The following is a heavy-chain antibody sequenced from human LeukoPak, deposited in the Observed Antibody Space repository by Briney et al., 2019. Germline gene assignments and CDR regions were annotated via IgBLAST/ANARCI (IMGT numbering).Heavy chain of an antibody. CDR1: GNTFTDYY. CDR2: INPNSGGT. D-gene: IGHD3-10*01. V-gene: IGHV1-2*02. CDR3: AMSLRGVQGLGFDY. J-gene: IGHJ4*02. Sequence: ASVKVSCKASGNTFTDYYIHWVRQAPGQGLEWMGWINPNSGGTNYAQKFQGRVTKTRDTSISTAYLQWSSLKASDTAMYYCAMSLRGVQGLGFDYWGQGTLVTVSS.